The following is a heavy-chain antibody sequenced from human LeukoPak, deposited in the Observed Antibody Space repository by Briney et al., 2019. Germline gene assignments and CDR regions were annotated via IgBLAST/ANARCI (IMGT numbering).Heavy chain of an antibody. CDR3: ARGSGDRGVIRRPVYYYYMDV. Sequence: GASVKVSCKASGYTFTSYDINWVRQATGQGLEWMGWMNPNSGNTGYAQKFQGRVTMTRNTSISTAYMELSSLRSEDTAVYYCARGSGDRGVIRRPVYYYYMDVWGKGTTVTVSS. V-gene: IGHV1-8*01. CDR1: GYTFTSYD. J-gene: IGHJ6*03. CDR2: MNPNSGNT. D-gene: IGHD3-10*01.